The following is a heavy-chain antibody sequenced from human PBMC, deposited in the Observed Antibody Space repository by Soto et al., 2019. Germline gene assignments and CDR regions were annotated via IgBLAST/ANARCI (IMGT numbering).Heavy chain of an antibody. CDR1: GGTFSSYA. CDR2: IIPIFGTA. V-gene: IGHV1-69*13. D-gene: IGHD5-12*01. Sequence: SVKVSWKASGGTFSSYAISWVRQALGQGLEWMGGIIPIFGTANYAQKFQGRVTITADESTSTAYMELSSLRSEDTAVYYCASSVAKYYYYGMDVWGQGTTVTVSS. CDR3: ASSVAKYYYYGMDV. J-gene: IGHJ6*02.